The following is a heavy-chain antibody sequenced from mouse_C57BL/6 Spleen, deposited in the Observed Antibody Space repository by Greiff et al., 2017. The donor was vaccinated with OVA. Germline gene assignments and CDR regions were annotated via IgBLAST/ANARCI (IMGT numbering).Heavy chain of an antibody. V-gene: IGHV1-50*01. Sequence: QVQLQQPGAELVKPGASVKLSCKASGYTFTSYWMQWVKQRPGQGLEWIGEIDPSDSYTNYNQKFKGKATLTVDTSSSTAYMQLSSLTSEDSAVYYCARGGYGNYDYFDYWGQGTTLTVSS. CDR3: ARGGYGNYDYFDY. CDR2: IDPSDSYT. CDR1: GYTFTSYW. D-gene: IGHD2-1*01. J-gene: IGHJ2*01.